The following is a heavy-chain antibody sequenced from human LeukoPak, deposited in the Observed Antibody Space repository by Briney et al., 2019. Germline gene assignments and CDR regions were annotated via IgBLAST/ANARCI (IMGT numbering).Heavy chain of an antibody. CDR3: ARVSSSSWYDFQH. CDR1: GNTFTGYY. J-gene: IGHJ1*01. Sequence: GASVKVSCKASGNTFTGYYMHWVRQAPGQGLEWMGWINPNSGGTNYAQKFQGRVTMTRDTSISTAYMEPSRLRSDDTAVYYCARVSSSSWYDFQHWGQGTLVTVSS. D-gene: IGHD6-13*01. CDR2: INPNSGGT. V-gene: IGHV1-2*02.